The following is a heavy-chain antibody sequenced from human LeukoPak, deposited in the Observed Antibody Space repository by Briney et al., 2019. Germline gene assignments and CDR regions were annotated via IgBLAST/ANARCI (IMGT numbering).Heavy chain of an antibody. D-gene: IGHD1-26*01. Sequence: GRSLRLSCAASGFTYSSYAMHGVRQAPGKGLEWVAVISYDGSNKYYADSVKGRFTISRDNSKNTLYLQMNSLRAEDTAVYFCAKSQDGGRLFHFDYWGQGTLVTVSS. CDR3: AKSQDGGRLFHFDY. CDR1: GFTYSSYA. J-gene: IGHJ4*02. CDR2: ISYDGSNK. V-gene: IGHV3-30-3*02.